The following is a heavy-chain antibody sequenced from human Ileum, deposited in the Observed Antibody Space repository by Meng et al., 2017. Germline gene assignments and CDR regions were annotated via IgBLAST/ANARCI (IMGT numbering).Heavy chain of an antibody. V-gene: IGHV2-5*02. J-gene: IGHJ4*02. Sequence: QITLREPGPTPAEPTRPRTLTSTFSGCSLRTSGVGVGWIRQPPGKALEWLALIYWDDDTRYRPSLKSRLTITKDTPKNQVVLTMTNMDPVDTATYYCGHWDRFGYVNADYWGQGTLVTVSS. CDR3: GHWDRFGYVNADY. CDR1: GCSLRTSGVG. CDR2: IYWDDDT. D-gene: IGHD5-18*01.